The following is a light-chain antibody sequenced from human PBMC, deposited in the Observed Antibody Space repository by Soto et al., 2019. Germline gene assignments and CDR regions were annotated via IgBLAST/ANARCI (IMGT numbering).Light chain of an antibody. CDR1: SSDIGYYIY. J-gene: IGLJ3*02. CDR3: SSYRSSSTLGV. Sequence: QSVLTQPASVSGSPGQSITISCTGPSSDIGYYIYVSWYQQHPGKAPKLILYDVDKRPSGVSDRFSGSKSDNTASLTISGLQAEDEADYYCSSYRSSSTLGVFGGGTKVTVL. CDR2: DVD. V-gene: IGLV2-14*03.